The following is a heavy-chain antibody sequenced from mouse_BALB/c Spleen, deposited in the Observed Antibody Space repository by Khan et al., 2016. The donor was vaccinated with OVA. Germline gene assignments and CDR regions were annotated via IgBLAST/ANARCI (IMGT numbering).Heavy chain of an antibody. V-gene: IGHV1S132*01. D-gene: IGHD3-2*02. J-gene: IGHJ2*01. Sequence: QVQLQQSGAELVRPGASVKLSCKTSGYIFTSSWIHWVKQRSGKGLEWIARIYPGTTNTYYNEKLKDRATLTADRSSSTAYMQLSSLKSEDSAVYFCAREEALYYFDYWGQGTTLTVSS. CDR2: IYPGTTNT. CDR3: AREEALYYFDY. CDR1: GYIFTSSW.